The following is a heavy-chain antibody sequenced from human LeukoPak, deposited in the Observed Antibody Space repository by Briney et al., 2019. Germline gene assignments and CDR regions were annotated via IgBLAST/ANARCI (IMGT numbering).Heavy chain of an antibody. CDR1: GGSISSSSYY. Sequence: SETLFLTCTVSGGSISSSSYYWGWIRQPPGKGLEWIGSIYYSGSTYYNPSLKSRVTISVDTSKNQFSLKLSSVTAADTAVHYCARHGGPRSYYYDSSGYRGPSDYWGQGTLVTVSS. D-gene: IGHD3-22*01. CDR2: IYYSGST. CDR3: ARHGGPRSYYYDSSGYRGPSDY. J-gene: IGHJ4*02. V-gene: IGHV4-39*01.